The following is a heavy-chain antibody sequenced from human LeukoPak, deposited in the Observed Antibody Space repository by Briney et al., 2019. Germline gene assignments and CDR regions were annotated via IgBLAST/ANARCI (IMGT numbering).Heavy chain of an antibody. CDR3: ARVFDSSGYFGSYYYYYYMDV. Sequence: SETLSLTCTVSGGSISSYYWSWIRQPPGKGLEWIGYIYYSGSTNYNPSLKSRVTISVDTSKNQFSLKLSSVTAADTAVYYCARVFDSSGYFGSYYYYYYMDVWGKGTTVTISS. V-gene: IGHV4-59*01. D-gene: IGHD3-22*01. J-gene: IGHJ6*03. CDR2: IYYSGST. CDR1: GGSISSYY.